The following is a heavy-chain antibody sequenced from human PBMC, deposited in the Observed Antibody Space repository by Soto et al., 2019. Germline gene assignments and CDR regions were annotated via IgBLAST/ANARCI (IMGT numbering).Heavy chain of an antibody. V-gene: IGHV3-48*01. Sequence: PGGSLRLSCVTSGFTFSSSGMNWVRQAPGKGLEWVSYISYSGTIMHYADSVKGRFTISVDTSKNQFSLKLSSVTAADTAVYYCARGLNTGYQLLRGYYYMDVWGKGTTVTVSS. CDR3: ARGLNTGYQLLRGYYYMDV. CDR1: GFTFSSSG. CDR2: ISYSGTIM. D-gene: IGHD2-2*01. J-gene: IGHJ6*03.